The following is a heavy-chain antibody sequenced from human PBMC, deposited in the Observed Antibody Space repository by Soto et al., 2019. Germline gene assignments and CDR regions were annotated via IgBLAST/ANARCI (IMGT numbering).Heavy chain of an antibody. CDR1: GGSFSGYY. D-gene: IGHD4-17*01. CDR2: INHSGST. J-gene: IGHJ4*02. V-gene: IGHV4-34*01. CDR3: ARGRRYGTTLDY. Sequence: SETLSLTCAVYGGSFSGYYWSWIRQPPGKGLEWIGEINHSGSTNYNPSLKSRVTISVDTSKNQFSLKLSSVTAADTAVYYCARGRRYGTTLDYWGQGTLVTVS.